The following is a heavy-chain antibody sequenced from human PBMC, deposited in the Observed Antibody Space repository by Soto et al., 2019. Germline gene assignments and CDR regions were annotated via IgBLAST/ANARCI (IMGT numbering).Heavy chain of an antibody. CDR2: ISSTTRYI. CDR1: GFTFSSYS. Sequence: GGSLRLSCAASGFTFSSYSMNWIRQAPGRGLEWISYISSTTRYIYYADSVKGRFTISRDNAENSLFLQMNSLRAEDTAVYYCARDLPLIPLGTNWFDPWGQGTLVTVSS. J-gene: IGHJ5*02. D-gene: IGHD3-16*01. V-gene: IGHV3-21*05. CDR3: ARDLPLIPLGTNWFDP.